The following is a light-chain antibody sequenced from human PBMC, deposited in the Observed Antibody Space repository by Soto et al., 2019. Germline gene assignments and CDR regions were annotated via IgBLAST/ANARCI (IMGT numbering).Light chain of an antibody. V-gene: IGKV3D-11*02. J-gene: IGKJ2*01. CDR1: QSVGTF. Sequence: EIVLTQSPATLSLSPGQRATLSCRASQSVGTFLAWSQQKPGQAPRLLIYDASNRATGIPARFSGSGSGTDFTLTISSLEPEDFAVYYCHQRTNWQYTFGQGTRLEIK. CDR2: DAS. CDR3: HQRTNWQYT.